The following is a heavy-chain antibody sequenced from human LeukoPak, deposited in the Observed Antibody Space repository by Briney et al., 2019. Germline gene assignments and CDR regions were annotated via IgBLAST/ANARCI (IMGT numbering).Heavy chain of an antibody. CDR3: ASTIFGAGTN. CDR1: GFSVSSNY. CDR2: IYSGGTT. V-gene: IGHV3-53*01. Sequence: PGGSLRLSCVASGFSVSSNYMTWVRQAPGKGLEWVSLIYSGGTTYYADSVKGRFTISRDNSKNTVSLQMNSLRVDDTAMYYCASTIFGAGTNWGQGTLVTVSS. J-gene: IGHJ4*02. D-gene: IGHD3-3*01.